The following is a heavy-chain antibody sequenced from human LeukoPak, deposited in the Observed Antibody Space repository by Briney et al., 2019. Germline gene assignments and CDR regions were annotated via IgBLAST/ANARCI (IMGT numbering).Heavy chain of an antibody. V-gene: IGHV4-59*01. Sequence: SETLSLTCSVTGGSISGYYWSWIRQPPGKGLECIGYIYCSGTTNYNPSLKSRVTISVDTSKNQFSLKLSSVTAADTAVYYCARVDSNYPGLWFSDFWGQGTLVTVSS. CDR1: GGSISGYY. D-gene: IGHD4-11*01. CDR2: IYCSGTT. CDR3: ARVDSNYPGLWFSDF. J-gene: IGHJ4*02.